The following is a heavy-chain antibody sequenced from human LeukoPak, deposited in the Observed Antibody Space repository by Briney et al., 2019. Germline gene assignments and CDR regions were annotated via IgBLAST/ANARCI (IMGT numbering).Heavy chain of an antibody. D-gene: IGHD3-22*01. V-gene: IGHV1-46*01. J-gene: IGHJ3*02. CDR1: GYTFTSYY. CDR2: INPSGGST. CDR3: AREAYDSSGYYQNDAFDI. Sequence: ASVKVSCKASGYTFTSYYMHWVRQAPGQGLEWMGIINPSGGSTSYAQKFQGRVTMTRDMSTSTVYMELSSLRSEDTAVYYCAREAYDSSGYYQNDAFDIWGQGTMVTVSS.